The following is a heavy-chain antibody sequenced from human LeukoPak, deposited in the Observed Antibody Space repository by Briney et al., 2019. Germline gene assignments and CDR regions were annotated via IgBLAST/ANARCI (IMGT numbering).Heavy chain of an antibody. Sequence: PGGSLRLSCAASGFTFSSYWMNWVRQVPGKGLEWVAIIKQDGSEKFHVDSVKGRFTISRDNAKTSLFLQMNSLSVEDTSVYYCVRSNGWTPDYWGQGTLVTVSS. D-gene: IGHD2-15*01. J-gene: IGHJ4*02. V-gene: IGHV3-7*01. CDR2: IKQDGSEK. CDR3: VRSNGWTPDY. CDR1: GFTFSSYW.